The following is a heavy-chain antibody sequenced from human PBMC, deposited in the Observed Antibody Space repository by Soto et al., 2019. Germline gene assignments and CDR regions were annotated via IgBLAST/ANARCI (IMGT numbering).Heavy chain of an antibody. V-gene: IGHV3-33*01. J-gene: IGHJ6*02. Sequence: GGSLRLSCAASGFTFSSYVMHWVRQAPGKGLEWVAVIWYDGSNKYYADSVKGRLTISRDNSKNTLYLQMNSLRAEDTAVYYCARAPRFLEWLFTDYYYGMDVWGQGTTVTV. CDR2: IWYDGSNK. CDR1: GFTFSSYV. CDR3: ARAPRFLEWLFTDYYYGMDV. D-gene: IGHD3-3*01.